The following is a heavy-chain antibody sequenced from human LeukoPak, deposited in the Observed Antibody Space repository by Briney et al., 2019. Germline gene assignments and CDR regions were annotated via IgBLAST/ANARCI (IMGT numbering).Heavy chain of an antibody. Sequence: GGSLRLSCAASGFTFSSYAMSWVRQAPGKGLEWVSAISGSGGSTYYADSVKGRFTISRDNSKNTLYLQMNSLRAEDTAVYYCAKGGRGYSGYGPTYYFDYWGQGTLVTVSS. CDR3: AKGGRGYSGYGPTYYFDY. D-gene: IGHD5-12*01. J-gene: IGHJ4*02. CDR2: ISGSGGST. CDR1: GFTFSSYA. V-gene: IGHV3-23*01.